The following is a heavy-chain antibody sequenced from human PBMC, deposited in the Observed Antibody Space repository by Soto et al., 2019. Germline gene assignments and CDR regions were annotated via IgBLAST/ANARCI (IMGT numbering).Heavy chain of an antibody. CDR3: AKGMREIPNDAFDI. Sequence: QVQLVESGGGAVQPGRSLRLSCAASGFTFSSYGMPWVRQAPGKGLEWVAVISYDGSNKYYADSVKGRFTISRDNSKKSQNLEMNSLRAEDTAVYYLAKGMREIPNDAFDIGGQGTMGTLSS. V-gene: IGHV3-30*18. CDR1: GFTFSSYG. J-gene: IGHJ3*02. CDR2: ISYDGSNK. D-gene: IGHD1-26*01.